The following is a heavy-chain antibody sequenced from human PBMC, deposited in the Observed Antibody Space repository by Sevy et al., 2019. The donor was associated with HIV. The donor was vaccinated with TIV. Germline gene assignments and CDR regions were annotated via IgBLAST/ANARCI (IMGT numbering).Heavy chain of an antibody. D-gene: IGHD3-22*01. V-gene: IGHV3-23*01. CDR1: GFTFSSYG. J-gene: IGHJ3*02. CDR3: DKEGLRPYDSSSYYAGPDAFHI. CDR2: ISRSGGRT. Sequence: GGSLRLSCAASGFTFSSYGMSWVRQAPGKGLEWVSAISRSGGRTYYADSVKGRFTISRDNSKNTLYLQMNSLRAEDTAVHYCDKEGLRPYDSSSYYAGPDAFHIWGQGTMVTVSS.